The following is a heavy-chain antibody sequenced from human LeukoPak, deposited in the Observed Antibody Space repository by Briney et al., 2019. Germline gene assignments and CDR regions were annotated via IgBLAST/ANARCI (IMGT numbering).Heavy chain of an antibody. Sequence: TGGSLRLSCAASGFTFSTSWMTWVRQAPGKGLERVAIINVDDSSKSYLDSVKGRFTISRDNAKNSLYLQMNNLRAEDTAVYYCARDRAYSTLDLWGQGTLVAVSS. J-gene: IGHJ4*02. D-gene: IGHD4-11*01. CDR2: INVDDSSK. CDR3: ARDRAYSTLDL. CDR1: GFTFSTSW. V-gene: IGHV3-7*01.